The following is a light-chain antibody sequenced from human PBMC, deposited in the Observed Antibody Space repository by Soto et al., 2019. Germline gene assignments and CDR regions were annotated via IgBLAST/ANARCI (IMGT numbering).Light chain of an antibody. CDR1: QSVSSSY. CDR2: DAS. CDR3: QHYGTSAL. Sequence: EIVLTQSPGTLSLSPGERATLSCRASQSVSSSYLAWYQQKPGQAPRLLIYDASRATGIPDRFSGSGSGTDFTLTITRLEPEGFAVYYWQHYGTSALFGPGTKVDI. J-gene: IGKJ3*01. V-gene: IGKV3-20*01.